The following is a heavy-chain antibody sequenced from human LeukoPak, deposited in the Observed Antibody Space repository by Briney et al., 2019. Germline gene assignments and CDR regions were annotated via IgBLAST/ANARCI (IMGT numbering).Heavy chain of an antibody. Sequence: SETLSLTCAVYGGSFSGYYWSWIRQPPGKGLEWIGEINHSGSTNYNPSLKSRVTISVDTSKNQFSLKLSSVTAADTAVYYCARGSLWFREDYWGQGTLVTVSS. V-gene: IGHV4-34*01. CDR1: GGSFSGYY. CDR3: ARGSLWFREDY. D-gene: IGHD3-10*01. J-gene: IGHJ4*02. CDR2: INHSGST.